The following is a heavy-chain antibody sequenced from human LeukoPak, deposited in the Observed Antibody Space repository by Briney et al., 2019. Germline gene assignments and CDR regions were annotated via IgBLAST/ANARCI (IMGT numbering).Heavy chain of an antibody. CDR2: GDYSGGT. V-gene: IGHV4-39*07. Sequence: SETLSLTCTVSGDSFSSVTDYWAWIRQPPGKGLEWIASGDYSGGTYYNPSLESRVAISTDMSKNQFSLKLTSVTGADTAVYYCAGERGEEYSSGWYKTNFFDNWGQGIRVTVSS. CDR3: AGERGEEYSSGWYKTNFFDN. CDR1: GDSFSSVTDY. J-gene: IGHJ4*02. D-gene: IGHD6-19*01.